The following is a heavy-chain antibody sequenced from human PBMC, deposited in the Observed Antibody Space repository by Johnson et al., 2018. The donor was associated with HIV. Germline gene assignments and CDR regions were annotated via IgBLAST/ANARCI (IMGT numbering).Heavy chain of an antibody. D-gene: IGHD7-27*01. CDR2: ICSSCSTL. J-gene: IGHJ3*02. Sequence: QVQQVESGGGLVKPGGSLRPSRAASGFTFSDYYMSWIRQAPGKGLEWVSYICSSCSTLYYADSLKGRFTISRDNAKNLLYLQMNSLGAEDTAVYYCTTDPWGSDAFDIWSQGTMVTVSS. V-gene: IGHV3-11*04. CDR1: GFTFSDYY. CDR3: TTDPWGSDAFDI.